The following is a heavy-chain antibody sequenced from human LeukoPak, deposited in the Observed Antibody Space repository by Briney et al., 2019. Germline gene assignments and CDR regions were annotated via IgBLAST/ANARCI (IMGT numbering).Heavy chain of an antibody. J-gene: IGHJ6*03. CDR3: AGSYYYSYYSYYMDV. CDR1: GDSISSYY. D-gene: IGHD3-10*01. Sequence: PSETLSLTCTVSGDSISSYYWSWIRQPPGKGLEWIGYIYYSGSTNYNPSLKSRITISVDTSKNQFSLKLSSVTAADTAVYYCAGSYYYSYYSYYMDVWGKGTTVTISS. CDR2: IYYSGST. V-gene: IGHV4-59*01.